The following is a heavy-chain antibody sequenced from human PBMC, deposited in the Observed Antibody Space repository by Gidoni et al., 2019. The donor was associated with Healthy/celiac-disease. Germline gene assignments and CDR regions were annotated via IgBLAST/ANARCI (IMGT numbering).Heavy chain of an antibody. D-gene: IGHD6-13*01. Sequence: QVQLVESGGGVVQPGRSLRLSCAASGFPFSSYGMHWVRQAPGKGLEWVAVIWYDGSNKYYADSVKGRFTISRDNSKNTLYLQMNSLRAEDTAVYYCARDRIAAAGDFDYWGQGTLVTVSS. CDR1: GFPFSSYG. CDR2: IWYDGSNK. V-gene: IGHV3-33*01. CDR3: ARDRIAAAGDFDY. J-gene: IGHJ4*02.